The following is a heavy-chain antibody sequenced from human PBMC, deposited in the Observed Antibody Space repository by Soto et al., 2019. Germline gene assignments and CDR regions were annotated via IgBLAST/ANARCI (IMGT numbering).Heavy chain of an antibody. CDR1: GFTFSSYG. CDR3: ARDYCSGGSCLNDY. V-gene: IGHV3-33*01. Sequence: QVQLVESGGGVVQPGRSLRLSCAASGFTFSSYGMHWVRQAPGKGLEWVAVIWYDGSNKYYADSVKGRFTISRDNSKNTLYLQMNSLRAEDTAVYYCARDYCSGGSCLNDYWGQGTRVTVSS. CDR2: IWYDGSNK. D-gene: IGHD2-15*01. J-gene: IGHJ4*02.